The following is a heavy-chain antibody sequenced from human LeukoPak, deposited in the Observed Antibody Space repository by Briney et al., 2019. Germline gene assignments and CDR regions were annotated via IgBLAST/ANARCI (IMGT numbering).Heavy chain of an antibody. V-gene: IGHV4-34*01. D-gene: IGHD3-3*01. Sequence: SETLSLTCAVFGGSFSGYYWSWIRQRPGKGLEWIGEINHSGSTNYNPSLKSRVTISVDTSKNQFSLKLSSVTAADTSVYYCARGRITISWGQGTLVTVSS. CDR2: INHSGST. CDR1: GGSFSGYY. CDR3: ARGRITIS. J-gene: IGHJ5*02.